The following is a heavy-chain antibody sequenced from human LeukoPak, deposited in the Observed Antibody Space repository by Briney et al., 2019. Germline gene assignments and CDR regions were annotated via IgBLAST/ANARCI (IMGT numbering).Heavy chain of an antibody. CDR1: GFTFSSYG. Sequence: GGSLRLSCAASGFTFSSYGMHWVRKAPGKGLEWVAVISYDGSNKYYADSVKGRFTISRDNSKNTLYLQMNSLRAEDTAVYYCAGDCSGGSCYDYWGQGTLVTVSS. V-gene: IGHV3-30*19. CDR2: ISYDGSNK. J-gene: IGHJ4*02. CDR3: AGDCSGGSCYDY. D-gene: IGHD2-15*01.